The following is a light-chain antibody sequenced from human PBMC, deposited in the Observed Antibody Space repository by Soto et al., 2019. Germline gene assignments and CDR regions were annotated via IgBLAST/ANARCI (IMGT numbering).Light chain of an antibody. CDR3: QQYSTSARLT. Sequence: DIVLTQSPGTLSSSPGERATLSCRASQSVSKYLAWYQQKPGQAPRLLIYGASSRANAIPDRFSGSGSGTDFTLTINGLEPEDFAVYYCQQYSTSARLTFGPGTNVD. J-gene: IGKJ3*01. V-gene: IGKV3-20*01. CDR1: QSVSKY. CDR2: GAS.